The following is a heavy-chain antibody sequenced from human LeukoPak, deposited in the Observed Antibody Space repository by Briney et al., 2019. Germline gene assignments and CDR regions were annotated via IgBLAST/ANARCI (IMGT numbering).Heavy chain of an antibody. CDR1: GFTFSTSA. V-gene: IGHV3-30*04. J-gene: IGHJ5*02. CDR3: ARDPSSAPYSTYWAANYFDP. Sequence: PGGSLRLSCAASGFTFSTSAMHWVRQTPGKGLEWVALISYDGSQHYLADSLKGRFTISRDNSKNTLYLQMTSLRLDDTAMYYCARDPSSAPYSTYWAANYFDPWGQGTLFTVSS. D-gene: IGHD6-13*01. CDR2: ISYDGSQH.